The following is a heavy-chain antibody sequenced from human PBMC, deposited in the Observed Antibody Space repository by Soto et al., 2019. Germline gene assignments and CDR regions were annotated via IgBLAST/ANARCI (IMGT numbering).Heavy chain of an antibody. CDR3: IIDRLHYYYMHV. CDR1: GFTFTNAW. J-gene: IGHJ6*02. V-gene: IGHV3-15*07. D-gene: IGHD6-25*01. Sequence: GSLRLSCAASGFTFTNAWLNWVRQAPGKGLEWVGRIKSKTDGGTTDYAAPVKGRFTISRDDSKTTLYLQMNSLKTDDTAVYYCIIDRLHYYYMHVWCQGPTVT. CDR2: IKSKTDGGTT.